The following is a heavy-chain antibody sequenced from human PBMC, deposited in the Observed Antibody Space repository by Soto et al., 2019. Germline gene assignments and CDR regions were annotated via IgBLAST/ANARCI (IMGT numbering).Heavy chain of an antibody. Sequence: QVQLQESGPGLVKPSETLSLTCTVSGASIATYYWSWVRQPPGKGLEWIGYIHDSGSTYYNPSLKRRVTLSLDRSRNQLFLPLNSVTAADTAMYYCARESAGSHKNNWFDPWGQGTLVTVSS. CDR3: ARESAGSHKNNWFDP. D-gene: IGHD3-10*01. J-gene: IGHJ5*02. CDR2: IHDSGST. CDR1: GASIATYY. V-gene: IGHV4-59*01.